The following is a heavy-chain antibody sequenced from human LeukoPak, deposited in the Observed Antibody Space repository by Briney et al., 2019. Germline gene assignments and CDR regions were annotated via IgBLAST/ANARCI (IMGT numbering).Heavy chain of an antibody. Sequence: GGSLRLSCAASGFTFSNAWMSWVRQAPGKGLELVGRIKSKTDGGTTDYAAPVKGRFTISRDDSKNTLYLQMNSLKTEDTAVYYCTTREGYSSSWLDDYWGQGTLVTVSS. D-gene: IGHD6-13*01. CDR2: IKSKTDGGTT. CDR3: TTREGYSSSWLDDY. V-gene: IGHV3-15*01. CDR1: GFTFSNAW. J-gene: IGHJ4*02.